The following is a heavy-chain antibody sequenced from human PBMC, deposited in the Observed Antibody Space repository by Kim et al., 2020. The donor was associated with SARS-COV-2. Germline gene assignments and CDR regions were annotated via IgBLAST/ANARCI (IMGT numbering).Heavy chain of an antibody. D-gene: IGHD3-22*01. J-gene: IGHJ4*02. Sequence: GGSLRLSCAASGFTFSSYSMNWVRQAPGKGLEWVSSISSSSSYIYYADSVKGRFTISRDNAKNSLYLQMNSLRAEDTAVYYCARGLRYYYDSSGTDYWGQGTLVTVSS. CDR1: GFTFSSYS. CDR3: ARGLRYYYDSSGTDY. CDR2: ISSSSSYI. V-gene: IGHV3-21*01.